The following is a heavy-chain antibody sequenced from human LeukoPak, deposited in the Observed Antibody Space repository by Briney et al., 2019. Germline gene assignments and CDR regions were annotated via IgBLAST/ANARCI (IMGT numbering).Heavy chain of an antibody. CDR2: IYPGDSDT. D-gene: IGHD2-2*01. CDR1: GSSFTSYW. V-gene: IGHV5-51*01. J-gene: IGHJ4*02. CDR3: ARGRAIVVVPAAVPDYFDY. Sequence: GASLKISCKGSGSSFTSYWIGWVRQMPGKGLEWMGIIYPGDSDTRYSPSFQGQVTISADKSISTAYLQWSSLQASDTAMYYCARGRAIVVVPAAVPDYFDYWGQGTLVTVSS.